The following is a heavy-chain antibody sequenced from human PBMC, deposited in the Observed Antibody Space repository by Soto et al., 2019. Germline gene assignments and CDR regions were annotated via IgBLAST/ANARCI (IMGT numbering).Heavy chain of an antibody. CDR2: ISGSGST. CDR1: GFTFRTYA. J-gene: IGHJ4*02. CDR3: AKRIPYYFDY. Sequence: GGSLRLSCTASGFTFRTYAMTWFRQAPGKGLEWVSAISGSGSTFYANSVKGRFTISRDNSRNTVSLQMHSLRADDTAVYYCAKRIPYYFDYWGQGTLVTVSS. V-gene: IGHV3-23*01.